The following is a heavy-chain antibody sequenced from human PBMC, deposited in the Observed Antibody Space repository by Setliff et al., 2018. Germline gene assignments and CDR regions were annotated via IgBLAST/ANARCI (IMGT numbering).Heavy chain of an antibody. D-gene: IGHD4-4*01. CDR1: GITFKNAW. CDR3: TTGPRDSRNYLNWLGS. J-gene: IGHJ5*01. CDR2: IKSAREGATS. Sequence: GGSLRLSCSVSGITFKNAWMTWVRQAPGKGPEWVGRIKSAREGATSDYGAPAKGRFTISRDDSKNMIYLQMNNLKSDDTGFYYCTTGPRDSRNYLNWLGSWGQGTLVTVSS. V-gene: IGHV3-15*01.